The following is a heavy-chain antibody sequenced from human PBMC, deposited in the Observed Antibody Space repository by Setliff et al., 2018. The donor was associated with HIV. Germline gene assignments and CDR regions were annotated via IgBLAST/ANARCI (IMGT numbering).Heavy chain of an antibody. D-gene: IGHD2-2*01. CDR2: IYPADSDT. Sequence: GESPKISCKGSGYSFTNYWIGWVRQVPGRGLEWMGIIYPADSDTRYSPSFQGQVTISADKSISTAYLQWGSLRASDTAVYYCSRASDPSHRMPPTNYYYYMDVWGKGTKVTVSS. J-gene: IGHJ6*03. CDR1: GYSFTNYW. CDR3: SRASDPSHRMPPTNYYYYMDV. V-gene: IGHV5-51*01.